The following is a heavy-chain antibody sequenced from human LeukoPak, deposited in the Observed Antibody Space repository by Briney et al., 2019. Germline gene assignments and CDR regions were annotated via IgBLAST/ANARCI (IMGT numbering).Heavy chain of an antibody. CDR2: IYYSGST. D-gene: IGHD4-17*01. Sequence: SETLSLTCTVSGGSISSYYWSWIRQPPGKGLEWIGYIYYSGSTNYNPSLKSRVTISVDTSKNQFSLKLSSVTAAVTAVYYCARADGDYLFDYWGQGTLVTVSS. J-gene: IGHJ4*02. V-gene: IGHV4-59*01. CDR3: ARADGDYLFDY. CDR1: GGSISSYY.